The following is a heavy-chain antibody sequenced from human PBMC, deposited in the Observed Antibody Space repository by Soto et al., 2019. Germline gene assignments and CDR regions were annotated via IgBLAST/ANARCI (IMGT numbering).Heavy chain of an antibody. CDR2: IYPGDSDT. J-gene: IGHJ5*02. Sequence: PGESLKISCKGSGYSFATYWIGWVRQMAGKGLEWMGMIYPGDSDTRYSPSFQGQVTISADKSINTTYLQWSSLKASDTAIYYCARGATIGTTDWFDPWGQGTLVTVSS. D-gene: IGHD1-1*01. CDR3: ARGATIGTTDWFDP. CDR1: GYSFATYW. V-gene: IGHV5-51*01.